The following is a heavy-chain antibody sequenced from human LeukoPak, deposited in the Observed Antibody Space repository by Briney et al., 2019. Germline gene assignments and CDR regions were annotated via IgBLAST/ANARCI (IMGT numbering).Heavy chain of an antibody. J-gene: IGHJ6*03. CDR2: ISSSSSYI. D-gene: IGHD3-10*01. V-gene: IGHV3-21*01. Sequence: SGGSLRLSCAASGFTFSSYSMNWVRQAPGKGLEWVSSISSSSSYIYYADSVKGRFTISRDNAKNSLYLQMNSLRAEDTAVYYCARDQGTMVRGVYYYYYMDVWGKGTTVTVSS. CDR1: GFTFSSYS. CDR3: ARDQGTMVRGVYYYYYMDV.